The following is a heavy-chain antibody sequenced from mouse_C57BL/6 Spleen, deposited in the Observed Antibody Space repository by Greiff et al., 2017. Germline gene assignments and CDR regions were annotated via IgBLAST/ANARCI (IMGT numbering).Heavy chain of an antibody. V-gene: IGHV1-80*01. J-gene: IGHJ1*03. CDR3: AISCSSFCYFDV. D-gene: IGHD1-1*01. CDR1: GYAFSSYW. CDR2: IYPGDGDT. Sequence: VQLQQSGAELVKPGASVKISCKASGYAFSSYWMNWVKQRPGKGLEWIGQIYPGDGDTNYNGKFKGKATLTADKSSSTAYMQLSSLTSADSAVYFCAISCSSFCYFDVWGTGTTLTVSS.